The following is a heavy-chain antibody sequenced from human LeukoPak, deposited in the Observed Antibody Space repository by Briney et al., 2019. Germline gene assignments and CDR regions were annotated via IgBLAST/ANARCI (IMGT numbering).Heavy chain of an antibody. Sequence: PGGSLRLSCAASGFTFSSYAMSWVRQAPGKGLEWVSGISGSGGSIYYADSVKGRFIISRDNSKNTLYLQMNSLRTEDTAVYYCGRTNSYDYVDPWGQGTLVTVSS. CDR3: GRTNSYDYVDP. CDR1: GFTFSSYA. CDR2: ISGSGGSI. V-gene: IGHV3-23*01. D-gene: IGHD3-16*01. J-gene: IGHJ5*02.